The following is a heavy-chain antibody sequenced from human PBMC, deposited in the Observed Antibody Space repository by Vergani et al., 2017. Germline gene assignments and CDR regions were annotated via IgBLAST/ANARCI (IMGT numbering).Heavy chain of an antibody. J-gene: IGHJ4*02. CDR2: IRSKANSYAT. CDR3: ARGKWPCSDY. Sequence: EVQLVESGGGLVQPGGSLKLSCAASGFTFSGSAMHWVRQASGKGLEWVGRIRSKANSYATAYAASVKGRFTISRDDSKNTAYLQMNSLKTEDTAVYYCARGKWPCSDYWGQGTLVTVSS. CDR1: GFTFSGSA. D-gene: IGHD2-15*01. V-gene: IGHV3-73*01.